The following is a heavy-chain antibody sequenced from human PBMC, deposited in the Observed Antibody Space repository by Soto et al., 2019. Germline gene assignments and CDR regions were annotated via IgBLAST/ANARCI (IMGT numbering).Heavy chain of an antibody. CDR2: IKSKTDGGTT. D-gene: IGHD3-22*01. J-gene: IGHJ5*02. Sequence: GGSLRLSCAASGFTFSNAWMSWVRQAPGKGLEWVGRIKSKTDGGTTDYAAPVKGRFTISRDDSKNTLYLQMNSLKTEDTAVYYCSTDGTYYYDSSGYCNWFDPWGQGTLVTVSS. CDR3: STDGTYYYDSSGYCNWFDP. V-gene: IGHV3-15*01. CDR1: GFTFSNAW.